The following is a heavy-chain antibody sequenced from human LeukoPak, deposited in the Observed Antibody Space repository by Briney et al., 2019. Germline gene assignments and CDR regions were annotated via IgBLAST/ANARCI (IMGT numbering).Heavy chain of an antibody. CDR1: GGSFSGYY. J-gene: IGHJ5*02. V-gene: IGHV4-34*01. CDR3: ARADSSSPNWFDP. CDR2: INHSGST. D-gene: IGHD6-6*01. Sequence: SETLSLTCAVYGGSFSGYYWSWIRQPPGKGLEWIGEINHSGSTNYNPSLKSRVTISVDTSKNQFSLKLSSVTAADTAVYYCARADSSSPNWFDPWGQGTLVTVSS.